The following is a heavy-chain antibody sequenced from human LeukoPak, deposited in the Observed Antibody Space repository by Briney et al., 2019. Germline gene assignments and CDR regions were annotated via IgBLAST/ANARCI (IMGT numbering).Heavy chain of an antibody. J-gene: IGHJ5*02. V-gene: IGHV4-39*07. CDR1: GGSISSSSYY. CDR3: ARDVLFFLVRNKQLWNGGWFDP. D-gene: IGHD6-6*01. CDR2: IYYSGST. Sequence: SETLSLTCTVSGGSISSSSYYWGWIRQPPGKGLEWIGSIYYSGSTYYNPSLKSRVTISVDTSKNQFSLKLSSVTAADTAVYYCARDVLFFLVRNKQLWNGGWFDPWGQGTLVTVSS.